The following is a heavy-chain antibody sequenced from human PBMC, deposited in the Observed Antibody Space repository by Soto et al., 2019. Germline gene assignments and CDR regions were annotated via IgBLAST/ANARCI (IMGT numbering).Heavy chain of an antibody. J-gene: IGHJ4*02. V-gene: IGHV4-59*02. CDR3: ATSAGTGRYFDY. CDR2: FYYSGST. Sequence: SETLSLTCTVSGASVSTDYWVWIRQPPGKGLERIGYFYYSGSTKLQSSIKSRVAISVDTSKNQFSLKLSSVTAADTAVYYCATSAGTGRYFDYWGQGTLVTV. CDR1: GASVSTDY. D-gene: IGHD6-13*01.